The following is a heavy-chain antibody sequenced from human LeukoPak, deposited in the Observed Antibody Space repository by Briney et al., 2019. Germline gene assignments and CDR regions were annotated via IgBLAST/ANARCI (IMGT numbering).Heavy chain of an antibody. CDR1: GGTFSSYA. J-gene: IGHJ6*03. V-gene: IGHV1-69*13. Sequence: SVKVSCKASGGTFSSYAISLVRQAPGQGLEWMGGIIPIFGTANYAQKFQGRVTITADESTSTAYMELSSLRSEDTAVYYCARNRGHPGGEYYYYYMDVWGKGTTVTVSS. D-gene: IGHD3-16*01. CDR3: ARNRGHPGGEYYYYYMDV. CDR2: IIPIFGTA.